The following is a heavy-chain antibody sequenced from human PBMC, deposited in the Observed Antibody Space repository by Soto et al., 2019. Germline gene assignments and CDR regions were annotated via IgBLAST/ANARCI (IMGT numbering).Heavy chain of an antibody. CDR1: GFTFSSYG. Sequence: ESGGGVVQPGRSLRLSCAASGFTFSSYGMHWVRQAPGKGLEWVAVIWYDGSNKYYADSVKGRFTISRDNSKNTLYLQMNSLRAEDTAVYYCARSSSYYYYGMDVWGQGTTVTVSS. CDR3: ARSSSYYYYGMDV. V-gene: IGHV3-33*01. J-gene: IGHJ6*02. D-gene: IGHD6-6*01. CDR2: IWYDGSNK.